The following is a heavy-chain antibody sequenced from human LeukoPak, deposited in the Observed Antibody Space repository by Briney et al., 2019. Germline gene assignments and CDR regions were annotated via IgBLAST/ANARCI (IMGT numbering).Heavy chain of an antibody. CDR1: GYSFTTYA. D-gene: IGHD2-15*01. CDR3: ARDESLGGGQFDF. CDR2: INTNTGNP. V-gene: IGHV7-4-1*02. J-gene: IGHJ4*02. Sequence: ASVKVSCKASGYSFTTYAMNWVRQAPGQGLEWMGWINTNTGNPTYAQGFTGRFAFSLDTSVSTAYLQVSSLKAEDTAVYYCARDESLGGGQFDFWGQGTLVTVSS.